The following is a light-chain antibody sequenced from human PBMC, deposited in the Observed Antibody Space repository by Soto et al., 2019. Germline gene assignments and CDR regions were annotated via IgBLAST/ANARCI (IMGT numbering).Light chain of an antibody. Sequence: EIVLTQSPATLSLSPGERATLSCRDSQSISSYLAWYQQKPGQAPRLLISDASNRATGIPARFSGSGSGTDFTLTVSSLEPEDFAVYYCQQRRDWPLTFGVGTKVEI. J-gene: IGKJ4*01. CDR2: DAS. CDR1: QSISSY. CDR3: QQRRDWPLT. V-gene: IGKV3-11*01.